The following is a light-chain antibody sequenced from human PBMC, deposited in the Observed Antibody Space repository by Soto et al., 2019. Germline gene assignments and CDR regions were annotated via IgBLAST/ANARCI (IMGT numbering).Light chain of an antibody. Sequence: QSAMTQPPSASGSPGQSVTISCTGTSSDVGGYNYVSWYQQHPGKAPKLMIYDVSERPSGVPDRFSGSKSGNTASLTVSGLQAEDEADYYCIAYSDSNRSGVFGTGTKLTVL. V-gene: IGLV2-8*01. CDR1: SSDVGGYNY. CDR2: DVS. CDR3: IAYSDSNRSGV. J-gene: IGLJ1*01.